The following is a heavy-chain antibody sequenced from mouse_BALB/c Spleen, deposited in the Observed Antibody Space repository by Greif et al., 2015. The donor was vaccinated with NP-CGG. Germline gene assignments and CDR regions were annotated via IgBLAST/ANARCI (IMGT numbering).Heavy chain of an antibody. CDR2: ISSGGSYT. D-gene: IGHD3-1*01. Sequence: EVKLMESGGGLVKPGGSLKLSCAASGFTFSSYAMSWVRQTPEKWLEWVATISSGGSYTYYPDSVKGRFTISRDNAKNTLYLQMSSLRSEDTAMYYCARQGSSGYYFDYWGQGTTLTVSS. CDR3: ARQGSSGYYFDY. J-gene: IGHJ2*01. V-gene: IGHV5-9-3*01. CDR1: GFTFSSYA.